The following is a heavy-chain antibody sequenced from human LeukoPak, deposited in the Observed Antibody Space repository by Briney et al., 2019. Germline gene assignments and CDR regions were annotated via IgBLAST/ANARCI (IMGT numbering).Heavy chain of an antibody. CDR3: AKDQGAATGKRGVDC. CDR1: GFTFSNYD. V-gene: IGHV3-23*01. CDR2: LSAGGSSR. D-gene: IGHD6-13*01. Sequence: GGSLRLSCAASGFTFSNYDMSWVRQAPGKGLEWVSALSAGGSSRYYVDSVKGRFTISRDNSKNTLFLQMNSLRAEDTALYYCAKDQGAATGKRGVDCWGQGTLVTVSS. J-gene: IGHJ4*02.